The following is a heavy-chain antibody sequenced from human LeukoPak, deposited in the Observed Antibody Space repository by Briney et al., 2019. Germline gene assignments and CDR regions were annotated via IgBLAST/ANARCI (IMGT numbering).Heavy chain of an antibody. J-gene: IGHJ4*02. CDR1: GFTFSSYS. CDR2: ISSSSSYI. D-gene: IGHD1-7*01. CDR3: ASYLLDWNYSVV. Sequence: GGSLGLSCAASGFTFSSYSMNWVRQAPGKGLEWVSSISSSSSYIYYADSVKGRFTISRDNAKNSLYLQMNSLRAEDTAVYYCASYLLDWNYSVVWGQGTLVTVSS. V-gene: IGHV3-21*01.